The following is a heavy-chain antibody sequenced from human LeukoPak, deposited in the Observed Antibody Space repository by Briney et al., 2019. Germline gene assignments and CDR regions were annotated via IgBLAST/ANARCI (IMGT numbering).Heavy chain of an antibody. V-gene: IGHV3-48*01. CDR3: ARTYDFGRGPPGDAFDN. J-gene: IGHJ3*02. Sequence: GGSLRLSCAASGFTFSIFGLNWVRQAPGKGPEWVSYIDARSGITYYADSVQGRFTISRDNAKESVFLQMNSLRADDTAVYYCARTYDFGRGPPGDAFDNWGPGTSVIVSS. CDR2: IDARSGIT. CDR1: GFTFSIFG. D-gene: IGHD3-3*01.